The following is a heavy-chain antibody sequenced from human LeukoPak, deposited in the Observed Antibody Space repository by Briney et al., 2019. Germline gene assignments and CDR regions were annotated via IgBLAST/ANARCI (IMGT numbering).Heavy chain of an antibody. J-gene: IGHJ4*02. CDR2: IDTTTGNP. CDR1: GYPFSAHF. V-gene: IGHV7-4-1*02. D-gene: IGHD3-10*01. Sequence: ASVTVSCKASGYPFSAHFLNWVRQAPGQGLEWMGNIDTTTGNPRYAQDFTGRFVFSLDTSASTAYLQITSLKADDTAAYYCVRGTPTPGMDYWGQGTQVTVSS. CDR3: VRGTPTPGMDY.